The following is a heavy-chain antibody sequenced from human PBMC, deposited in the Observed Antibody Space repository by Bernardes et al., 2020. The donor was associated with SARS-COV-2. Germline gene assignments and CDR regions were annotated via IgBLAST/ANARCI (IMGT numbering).Heavy chain of an antibody. CDR2: MNPNSGNT. D-gene: IGHD6-19*01. Sequence: ASVKVSCKASGYTFTSYDINWVRQATGQGLEWMGWMNPNSGNTGYAQKFQGRVTMTRNTSISTAYMELSSLRSEDTAVYSCARVRGSGWDNGGYYYYYGMDVWGQGTTVTVSS. J-gene: IGHJ6*02. CDR3: ARVRGSGWDNGGYYYYYGMDV. V-gene: IGHV1-8*01. CDR1: GYTFTSYD.